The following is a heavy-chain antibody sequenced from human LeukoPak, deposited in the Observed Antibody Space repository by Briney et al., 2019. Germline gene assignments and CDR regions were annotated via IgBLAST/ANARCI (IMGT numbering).Heavy chain of an antibody. J-gene: IGHJ3*02. D-gene: IGHD5-24*01. CDR3: ARDFKMATIRWAFDI. V-gene: IGHV1-46*01. CDR2: INPSGGST. Sequence: ASVKVSCKASGYTFTSYYMHWVRQAPGQGLEWMGVINPSGGSTSYAQKFQGRVTMTRDTSTSTVYMELSSLRSENTAVYYCARDFKMATIRWAFDIWGQGTMVTVSS. CDR1: GYTFTSYY.